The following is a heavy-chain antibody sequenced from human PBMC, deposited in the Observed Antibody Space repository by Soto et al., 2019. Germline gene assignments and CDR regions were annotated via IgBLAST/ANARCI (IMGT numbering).Heavy chain of an antibody. D-gene: IGHD3-3*01. CDR2: IYHSGST. CDR1: GYSISSGYY. J-gene: IGHJ4*02. V-gene: IGHV4-38-2*01. Sequence: SETLSLTCAVSGYSISSGYYWGWIRQPPGKGLEWIGSIYHSGSTYYNPSLKSRVTISVDTSKNQFSLKLSSVTAADTAVYYCASTKRGYYDFWSGYSYYFDYWGQGTLVTVSS. CDR3: ASTKRGYYDFWSGYSYYFDY.